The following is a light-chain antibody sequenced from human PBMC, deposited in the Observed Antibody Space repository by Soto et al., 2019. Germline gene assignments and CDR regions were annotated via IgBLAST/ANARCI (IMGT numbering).Light chain of an antibody. V-gene: IGKV3-11*01. CDR3: QQRANWQYT. CDR1: HTVANF. Sequence: DTVLIQSPTTLSLSPGERATLSCRASHTVANFLAWYQHKAGQAPRLLIYDVSNRATGIPARFSGSGSGTGFTLTISSLEPDDFAVYCCQQRANWQYTFGGGTIMEIK. J-gene: IGKJ4*02. CDR2: DVS.